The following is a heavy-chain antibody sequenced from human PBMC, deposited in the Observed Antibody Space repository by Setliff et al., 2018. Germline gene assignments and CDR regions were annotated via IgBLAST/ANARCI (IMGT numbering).Heavy chain of an antibody. Sequence: SETLSLTCTVSGGSISSSSYYWGWIRQPPGKGLEWIGSIYYSGSTYYNPSLKSRVTISVDTSKNQFSLKLSSVTAADTAVYYCARAAFFGVVVIMDYFDYWGQGTLVTVSS. CDR3: ARAAFFGVVVIMDYFDY. CDR2: IYYSGST. D-gene: IGHD3-22*01. J-gene: IGHJ4*02. CDR1: GGSISSSSYY. V-gene: IGHV4-39*07.